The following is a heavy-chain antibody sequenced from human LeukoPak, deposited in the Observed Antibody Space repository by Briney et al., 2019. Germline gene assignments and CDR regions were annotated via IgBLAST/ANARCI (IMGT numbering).Heavy chain of an antibody. D-gene: IGHD6-19*01. CDR3: AKERQWRVYYYYYMDV. Sequence: GGSLRLSCAASGFTFSSYGMHWVRQAPGKGLEWVAFIRYDGSNKYYADSVKGRFTISRDNSKNTLYLQMNSLRAEDTAVYYSAKERQWRVYYYYYMDVWGKGTTVTVSS. CDR1: GFTFSSYG. V-gene: IGHV3-30*02. J-gene: IGHJ6*03. CDR2: IRYDGSNK.